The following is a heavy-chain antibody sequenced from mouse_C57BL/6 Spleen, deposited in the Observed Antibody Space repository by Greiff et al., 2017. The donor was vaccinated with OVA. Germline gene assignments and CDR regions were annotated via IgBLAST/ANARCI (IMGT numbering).Heavy chain of an antibody. D-gene: IGHD1-1*01. Sequence: QVQLQQPGAELVKPGASVKLSCKASGYTFTSYWMHWVKQRPGQGLEWIGMIHPNSGSTNYNEKFKSKATLTVDKSSSTAYMQLSSLTSEDSAVYYCARRYYGSSYEGWYFDVWGTGTTVTVSS. V-gene: IGHV1-64*01. J-gene: IGHJ1*03. CDR1: GYTFTSYW. CDR3: ARRYYGSSYEGWYFDV. CDR2: IHPNSGST.